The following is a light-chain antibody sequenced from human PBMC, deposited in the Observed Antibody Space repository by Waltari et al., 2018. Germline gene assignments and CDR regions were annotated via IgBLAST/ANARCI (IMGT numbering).Light chain of an antibody. V-gene: IGLV2-14*01. Sequence: QYALTQPASGSGTPGKSITLPCMGTSSDVGGYLYVSWYQQHPGKVPNLMIYEVSNRTSGVSNRFTASKSGNTASLTISGLQAEDEADYYCSSYTSSNSWVFGGGTKLTVL. CDR1: SSDVGGYLY. J-gene: IGLJ3*02. CDR3: SSYTSSNSWV. CDR2: EVS.